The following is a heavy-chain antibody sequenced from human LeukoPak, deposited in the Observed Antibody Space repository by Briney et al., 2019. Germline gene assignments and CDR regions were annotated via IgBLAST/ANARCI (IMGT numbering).Heavy chain of an antibody. Sequence: SETLSLTCTVSGNSIISSSFSWGWVRQPPGKGLEWIGSISYSGSTYYNPSLKSRITVSVDTSKNQFSLRQSSVTASDTAVYYCARTIADRPCFDYWGQGTLVTVSS. CDR2: ISYSGST. CDR1: GNSIISSSFS. CDR3: ARTIADRPCFDY. V-gene: IGHV4-39*01. J-gene: IGHJ4*02. D-gene: IGHD6-6*01.